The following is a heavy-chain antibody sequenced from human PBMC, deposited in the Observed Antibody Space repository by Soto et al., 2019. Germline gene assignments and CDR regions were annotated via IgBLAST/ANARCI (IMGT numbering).Heavy chain of an antibody. J-gene: IGHJ6*02. CDR1: GGSISSGGYY. Sequence: KPSETLSLTCTVSGGSISSGGYYWTWIRQHPGKGLEWIGYNYYSGITYYNPSLKSRVTISLDTSKNQFSLKLSSVTAADTAVYYCARGSSIAGLYYGMDVCGQGTTVPVSS. V-gene: IGHV4-31*03. D-gene: IGHD6-6*01. CDR2: NYYSGIT. CDR3: ARGSSIAGLYYGMDV.